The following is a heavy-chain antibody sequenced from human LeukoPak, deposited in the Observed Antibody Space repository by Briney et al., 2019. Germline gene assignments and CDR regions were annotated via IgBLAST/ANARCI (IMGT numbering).Heavy chain of an antibody. CDR3: ARGYSYGPDY. V-gene: IGHV3-64*01. CDR1: GFTFSSYA. D-gene: IGHD5-18*01. CDR2: ISSNGGST. J-gene: IGHJ4*02. Sequence: GGSLRLSCAASGFTFSSYAMHWVRQAPGKGLEYVSAISSNGGSTYYANSAKGRFTISRDNSKNTLYLQMGSLRAEDMAVYYCARGYSYGPDYWGQGTLVTVSS.